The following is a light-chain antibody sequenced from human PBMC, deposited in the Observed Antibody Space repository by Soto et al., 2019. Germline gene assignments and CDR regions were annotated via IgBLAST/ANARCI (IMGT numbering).Light chain of an antibody. CDR1: QSVNSNY. J-gene: IGKJ1*01. Sequence: EIVLTQSPGTLSLSPGERVTISCRASQSVNSNYLAWYQRKPGQAPRLLIYGASNRATDIPYRFSASGSGTDFTLTITRLETEDFAVYYCQQYDSTPPTFGQGTKVEVK. CDR2: GAS. V-gene: IGKV3-20*01. CDR3: QQYDSTPPT.